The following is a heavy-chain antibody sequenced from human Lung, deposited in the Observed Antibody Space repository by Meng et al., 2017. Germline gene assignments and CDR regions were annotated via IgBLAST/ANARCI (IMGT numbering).Heavy chain of an antibody. Sequence: QVQLAESGGALVQPGRSLRLSCAASGFSFSSHAMHWVRQAPGKGLEWVALISYDGIGEGYADSVKGRFTISRDNSKSTLYLQMDSLRPEDTAVYYCIAEIGPKSFDNWGQGTLVTVSS. CDR3: IAEIGPKSFDN. V-gene: IGHV3-30*04. CDR2: ISYDGIGE. J-gene: IGHJ4*02. D-gene: IGHD3-22*01. CDR1: GFSFSSHA.